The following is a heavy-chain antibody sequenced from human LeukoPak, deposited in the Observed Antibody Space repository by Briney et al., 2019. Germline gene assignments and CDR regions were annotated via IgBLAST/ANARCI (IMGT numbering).Heavy chain of an antibody. CDR2: MKEDGSEI. J-gene: IGHJ4*02. Sequence: GGSLRLSCVASGFRFNVQTMIWIRQAPGKGLDWVASMKEDGSEIRYVDSVKGRFTISRGNSKNSLYLQMNSLRADDTGVYRCVKGGATRGRFENWGQGTLVTVSS. CDR3: VKGGATRGRFEN. D-gene: IGHD1-26*01. V-gene: IGHV3-7*01. CDR1: GFRFNVQT.